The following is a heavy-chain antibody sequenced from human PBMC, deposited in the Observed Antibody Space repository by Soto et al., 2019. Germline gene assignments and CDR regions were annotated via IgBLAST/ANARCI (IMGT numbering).Heavy chain of an antibody. D-gene: IGHD3-10*01. Sequence: EEQLVESGGGMVQPGGSLRLSCVASGFAFSSYDMHWVRQVAGKGLEWVSATGTTGDKYYPGSVKGRFTISREDAKNSLYLQMNNLRPGDTAVYYCARDATYGSGSGPDLYFDFWGRVTLFTVSS. V-gene: IGHV3-13*04. J-gene: IGHJ2*01. CDR1: GFAFSSYD. CDR3: ARDATYGSGSGPDLYFDF. CDR2: TGTTGDK.